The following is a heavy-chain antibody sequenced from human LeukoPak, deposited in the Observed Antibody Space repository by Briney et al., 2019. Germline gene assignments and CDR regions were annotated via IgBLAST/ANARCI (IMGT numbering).Heavy chain of an antibody. J-gene: IGHJ5*02. CDR3: ASYASGYNWLKV. V-gene: IGHV1-2*02. CDR1: GHTFTDYY. Sequence: ASVKVSCKASGHTFTDYYMHWVRQAPGQGPEWMGWIHPKSGDTKYAQIFQGRVTVTRDTSISTAYMELTSLRSDDTAVYYCASYASGYNWLKVWGQGTPVTVSS. CDR2: IHPKSGDT. D-gene: IGHD2-2*01.